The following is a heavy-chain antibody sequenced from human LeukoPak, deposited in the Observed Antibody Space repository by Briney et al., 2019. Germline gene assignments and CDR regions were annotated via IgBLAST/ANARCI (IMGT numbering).Heavy chain of an antibody. CDR1: GFTFSSYA. D-gene: IGHD2-2*02. J-gene: IGHJ6*02. CDR3: ASRVVPAAIGALRYYYGMDV. CDR2: ISGSGGST. Sequence: GGSLRLSCAASGFTFSSYAMSWVRQAPGKGLEWVSAISGSGGSTYYADSVKGRFTISRDNTKNTLYLQMNSLRAEDTAVYYCASRVVPAAIGALRYYYGMDVWGQGTTVTVSS. V-gene: IGHV3-23*01.